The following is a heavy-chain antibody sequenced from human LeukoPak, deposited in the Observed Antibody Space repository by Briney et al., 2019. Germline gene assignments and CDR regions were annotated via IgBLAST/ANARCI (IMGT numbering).Heavy chain of an antibody. CDR2: ISYDGSNK. V-gene: IGHV3-30*04. CDR1: GFTFSSYA. Sequence: GGSLRLSCAASGFTFSSYAMHWVRQAPGKGLEWVAVISYDGSNKYYADSVKGRFTISRDNSKNTLYLQMNSLRAEDTAVYYCARSYYDSSGSYYFDYWGQGTLVTVSS. D-gene: IGHD3-22*01. J-gene: IGHJ4*02. CDR3: ARSYYDSSGSYYFDY.